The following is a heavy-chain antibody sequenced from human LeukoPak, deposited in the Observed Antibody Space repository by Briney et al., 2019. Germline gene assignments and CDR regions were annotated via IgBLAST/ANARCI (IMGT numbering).Heavy chain of an antibody. Sequence: PGGSLRLSCAASGFTFSSYAMSWVRQAPGKGLEWVSAISGSGGSTYYADSVKGRFTISRDNSKNTLYLQMNSLGAEDTAVYYCAKDWIFGFSGMDVWGQGTTVTVSS. CDR2: ISGSGGST. CDR1: GFTFSSYA. V-gene: IGHV3-23*01. D-gene: IGHD3-3*01. J-gene: IGHJ6*02. CDR3: AKDWIFGFSGMDV.